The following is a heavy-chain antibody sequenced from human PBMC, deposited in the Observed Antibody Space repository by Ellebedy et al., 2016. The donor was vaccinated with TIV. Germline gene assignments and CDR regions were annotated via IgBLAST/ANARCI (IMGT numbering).Heavy chain of an antibody. CDR3: AWDLDV. J-gene: IGHJ4*02. CDR2: INNDGSST. V-gene: IGHV3-74*01. CDR1: RVTFRSYW. Sequence: GESLKISCAASRVTFRSYWMHGVRQAPGEGLVWVARINNDGSSTNYADSVKGRFTISSDNAESILYLHRNSLRVEDTAMYYCAWDLDVWGQGILVTVSS. D-gene: IGHD3-10*02.